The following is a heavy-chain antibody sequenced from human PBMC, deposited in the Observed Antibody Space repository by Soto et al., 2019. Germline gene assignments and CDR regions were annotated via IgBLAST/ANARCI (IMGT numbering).Heavy chain of an antibody. CDR2: IKSITDGGTT. J-gene: IGHJ6*01. CDR3: TTDSADIVVVPATFGMDV. V-gene: IGHV3-15*01. CDR1: GITFSNAW. D-gene: IGHD2-2*01. Sequence: PGGSLRLSCAASGITFSNAWMTWVRQAPGKGLEWVGRIKSITDGGTTDYAAPVKGRFTISRADSKDTLYLQMNNLRTEDTAVYHCTTDSADIVVVPATFGMDVWGQGTTVTVSS.